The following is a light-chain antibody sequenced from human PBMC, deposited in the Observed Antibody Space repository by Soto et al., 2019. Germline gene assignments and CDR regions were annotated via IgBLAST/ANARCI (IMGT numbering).Light chain of an antibody. V-gene: IGKV3-20*01. CDR2: GVS. CDR1: QSISSNR. Sequence: EIVLTQSPGTLPLSPGERATLYCRASQSISSNRFAWFQEKPGQAPSLLIYGVSSRATGIPDRFSGSGSGTDFTLTISRLEPEDFGVYYCQQYDRSPITFGPGTKVDIK. CDR3: QQYDRSPIT. J-gene: IGKJ3*01.